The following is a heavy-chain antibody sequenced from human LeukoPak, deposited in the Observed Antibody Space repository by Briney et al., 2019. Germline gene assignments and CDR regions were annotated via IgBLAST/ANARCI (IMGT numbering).Heavy chain of an antibody. CDR3: ARDLKTLPGLSGDYFDY. CDR2: GSTRNVDA. D-gene: IGHD2-15*01. CDR1: GYTLWRFW. Sequence: GSVRVFCKGSGYTLWRFWFSWVRQGPGKGVEGMGGGSTRNVDAIYAQHLQGRVTMTTDAPTSTAYMDLRSLTLDDTGIYFCARDLKTLPGLSGDYFDYWGQGSLVTVSS. V-gene: IGHV1-18*01. J-gene: IGHJ4*02.